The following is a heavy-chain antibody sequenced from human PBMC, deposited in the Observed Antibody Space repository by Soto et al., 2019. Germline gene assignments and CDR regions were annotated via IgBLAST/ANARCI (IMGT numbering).Heavy chain of an antibody. V-gene: IGHV1-69*01. CDR1: GGTFSSYA. D-gene: IGHD3-10*01. CDR3: SSRQYILKALFYFDY. J-gene: IGHJ4*02. Sequence: QVQLVQSGAEVKKPGSSVKVSCKASGGTFSSYAISWVRQAPGQGLEWMGGIIPIFGTANYAQKFQGRVTITADESTSTAYMELSSLRSEDTAVSYCSSRQYILKALFYFDYWGQGTLVTVSS. CDR2: IIPIFGTA.